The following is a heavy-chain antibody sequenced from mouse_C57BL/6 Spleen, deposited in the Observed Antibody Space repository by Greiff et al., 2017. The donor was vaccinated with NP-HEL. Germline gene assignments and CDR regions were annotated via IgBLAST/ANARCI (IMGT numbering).Heavy chain of an antibody. CDR2: INPNNGGT. CDR3: ARSRDGYYPDV. Sequence: EVKLMESGPELVKPGASVKMSCKASGYTFTDYNMHWVKQSHGKSLEWIGYINPNNGGTSYNQKFKGKATLTVNKSSSTAYMELRSLTSEESAVYYCARSRDGYYPDVWGTGTTVTVSS. CDR1: GYTFTDYN. D-gene: IGHD2-3*01. J-gene: IGHJ1*03. V-gene: IGHV1-22*01.